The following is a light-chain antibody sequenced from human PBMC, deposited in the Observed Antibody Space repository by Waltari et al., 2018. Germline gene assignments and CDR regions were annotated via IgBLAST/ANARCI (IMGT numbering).Light chain of an antibody. CDR2: EVS. CDR1: SSDVGGENY. J-gene: IGLJ1*01. Sequence: QSALTQPAFVSGSRGQTITISCTGASSDVGGENYVSWYQHHPGRVPKLLIYEVSKRPSGVPDRFAGSKSGNTASLTVSGLQAEDEADYYCSSYAGSNNYVFGTGTKVTVL. V-gene: IGLV2-8*01. CDR3: SSYAGSNNYV.